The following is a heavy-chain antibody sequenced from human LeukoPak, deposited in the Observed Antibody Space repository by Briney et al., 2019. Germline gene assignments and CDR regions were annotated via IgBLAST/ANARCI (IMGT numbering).Heavy chain of an antibody. CDR1: GFTFSSYA. CDR2: ITGSSNYR. V-gene: IGHV3-23*01. CDR3: AKDSLLWFGELLPWFDP. D-gene: IGHD3-10*01. J-gene: IGHJ5*02. Sequence: PGGSLRLSCAASGFTFSSYAMSWVRQAPGKGLEWVSSITGSSNYRYYSVSVKGRFTISRDNSKNTLYLQMNSLRAEDTAVYYCAKDSLLWFGELLPWFDPWGQGTLVTVSS.